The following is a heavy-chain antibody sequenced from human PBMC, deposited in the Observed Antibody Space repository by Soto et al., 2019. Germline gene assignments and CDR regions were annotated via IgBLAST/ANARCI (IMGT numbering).Heavy chain of an antibody. D-gene: IGHD2-2*01. Sequence: GESLKISCKGSGYSFTSYWIGWVRQMPGKGLEWMGIIYPGDSDTRYSPSFQGQVTISADESISTAYLQWSSLKASDTAMYYCARRRRGYCSSTSCRDYYYGMDVWGQGTTVTVSS. V-gene: IGHV5-51*01. CDR3: ARRRRGYCSSTSCRDYYYGMDV. CDR1: GYSFTSYW. CDR2: IYPGDSDT. J-gene: IGHJ6*02.